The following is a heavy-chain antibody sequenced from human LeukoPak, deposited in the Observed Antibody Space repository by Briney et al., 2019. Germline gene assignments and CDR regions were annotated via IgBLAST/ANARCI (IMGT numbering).Heavy chain of an antibody. Sequence: ASVKDSCKASGYTFTGYYMHWVRQAPGQGLEWMGWISAYNGNTNYAQKLQGRVTMTTDTSTSTAYMELRSLRSDDTAVYYCARVVAAAGTFRGWFDPWGQGTLVTVSS. CDR3: ARVVAAAGTFRGWFDP. J-gene: IGHJ5*02. CDR2: ISAYNGNT. CDR1: GYTFTGYY. V-gene: IGHV1-18*04. D-gene: IGHD6-13*01.